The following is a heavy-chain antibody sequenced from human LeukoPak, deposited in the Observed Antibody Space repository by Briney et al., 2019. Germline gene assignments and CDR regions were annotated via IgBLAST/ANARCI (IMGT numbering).Heavy chain of an antibody. J-gene: IGHJ4*02. CDR1: GFIFSLYW. D-gene: IGHD2-2*01. CDR2: IEGGAIDT. CDR3: ARDKGVTAAISPTR. V-gene: IGHV3-74*01. Sequence: PGGSLRLSCKASGFIFSLYWMHWVRQVPGKGLVWVSRIEGGAIDTDYADFVKGRFTISRDNSKNTLYLQMNSLRAEDTAVYYCARDKGVTAAISPTRWGQGTLVTVSS.